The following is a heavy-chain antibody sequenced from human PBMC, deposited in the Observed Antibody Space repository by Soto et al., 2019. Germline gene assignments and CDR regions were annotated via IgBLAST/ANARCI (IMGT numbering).Heavy chain of an antibody. CDR1: GYTFTSYD. J-gene: IGHJ4*02. Sequence: QVQLVQSGAEVRKPGASVKVSCEASGYTFTSYDIYWVRQATGQGLEWMGWMNPNTGNSGYAQKFQCRVTMTSDTSKSTAHMEVSSLRSEDTAVYYCARRAETNGWNGFGADKYYFDFWGQGTLVTVSS. V-gene: IGHV1-8*01. D-gene: IGHD1-1*01. CDR2: MNPNTGNS. CDR3: ARRAETNGWNGFGADKYYFDF.